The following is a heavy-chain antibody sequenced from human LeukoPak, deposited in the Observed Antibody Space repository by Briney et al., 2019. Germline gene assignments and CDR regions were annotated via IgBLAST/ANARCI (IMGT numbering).Heavy chain of an antibody. V-gene: IGHV4-39*01. Sequence: SENLSLTCTVSGGSISSSSYYWGWIRQPPGKGLEWIGSIYYSGSTYYNPSLKSRVTISVDTSKNQFSLKLSSVTAADTAVYYCARSDSYGYSHYYYYMDVWGKGTTVTVSS. J-gene: IGHJ6*03. D-gene: IGHD5-18*01. CDR3: ARSDSYGYSHYYYYMDV. CDR1: GGSISSSSYY. CDR2: IYYSGST.